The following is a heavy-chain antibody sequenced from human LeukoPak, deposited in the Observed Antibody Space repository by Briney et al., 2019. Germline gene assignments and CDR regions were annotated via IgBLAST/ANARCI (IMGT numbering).Heavy chain of an antibody. CDR2: IYYSGST. CDR3: ARCRLESGSYYYFDY. J-gene: IGHJ4*02. D-gene: IGHD1-26*01. V-gene: IGHV4-59*01. Sequence: PSETLSLTCTVSGGSISSYYWSWIRQPPGKGLEWIGCIYYSGSTNYSPSLKSRVTMSVDTSKNQFSLKLSSVTAADTAVYYCARCRLESGSYYYFDYWGQGTLVTVSS. CDR1: GGSISSYY.